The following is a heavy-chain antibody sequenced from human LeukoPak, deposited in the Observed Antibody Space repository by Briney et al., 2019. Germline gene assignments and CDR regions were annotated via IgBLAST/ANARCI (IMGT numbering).Heavy chain of an antibody. CDR1: GFTFSSYA. Sequence: PGRSLRLSCAASGFTFSSYAMHWVRQAPGKGLEWVAVISYDGSNKYYADSVKGRFTISRDNSKNTLYLQMNSLRAEDTAVYYCARDLEPLRFLEWFSLNIDYWGQGTLVSVSS. D-gene: IGHD3-3*01. CDR2: ISYDGSNK. V-gene: IGHV3-30*01. CDR3: ARDLEPLRFLEWFSLNIDY. J-gene: IGHJ4*02.